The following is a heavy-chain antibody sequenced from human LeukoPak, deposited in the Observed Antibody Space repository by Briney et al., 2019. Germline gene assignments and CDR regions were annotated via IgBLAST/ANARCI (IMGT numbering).Heavy chain of an antibody. D-gene: IGHD3-22*01. J-gene: IGHJ3*02. CDR3: ARGGYYYDSSGYWGAFDI. V-gene: IGHV4-59*01. CDR1: GGSISSYY. Sequence: SETLSLTCTVSGGSISSYYWSWIRQPPGKGLEWIGYIYYSGSTNYNPSLKSRVTISVDTSKNQFSLKLSSVTAADTAVYYCARGGYYYDSSGYWGAFDIRGQGTMVTVSS. CDR2: IYYSGST.